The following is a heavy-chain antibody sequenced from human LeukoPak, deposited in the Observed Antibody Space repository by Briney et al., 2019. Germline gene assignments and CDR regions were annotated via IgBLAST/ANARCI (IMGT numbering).Heavy chain of an antibody. CDR1: GFTFSGHW. V-gene: IGHV3-9*01. D-gene: IGHD3-10*01. CDR3: AKDFWPDRSTWYGAFDM. J-gene: IGHJ3*02. CDR2: ISWNGGRR. Sequence: PGGSLRLSCAASGFTFSGHWMSWVRQAPGKGLEWVSAISWNGGRRGYADFVKGRFTISRDNAKNSLYLQMNSLRAEDTALYYCAKDFWPDRSTWYGAFDMWGQGTMVAVSS.